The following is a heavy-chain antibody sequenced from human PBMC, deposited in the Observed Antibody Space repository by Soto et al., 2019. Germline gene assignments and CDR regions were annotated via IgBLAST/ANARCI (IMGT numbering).Heavy chain of an antibody. CDR2: IKQDGSEK. D-gene: IGHD5-18*01. CDR1: GFTFNHYW. CDR3: ATHSFDNLSAGDS. V-gene: IGHV3-7*01. J-gene: IGHJ4*02. Sequence: WGSLRLSCAASGFTFNHYWIAFFRQSPVKGLEWVANIKQDGSEKYYVDSVKGRFTISRDNAKNSVYLQMNSLRAEDTAVYYCATHSFDNLSAGDSWGQGTLVTVSS.